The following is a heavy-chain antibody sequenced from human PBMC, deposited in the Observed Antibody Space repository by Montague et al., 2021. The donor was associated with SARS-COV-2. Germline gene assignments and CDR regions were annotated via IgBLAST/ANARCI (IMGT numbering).Heavy chain of an antibody. J-gene: IGHJ4*02. CDR1: GGSVNSTNC. Sequence: SETLSLTCTVSGGSVNSTNCWSWVRQPPWKGLEWIAEVYGTGGTXFNPAFRSRVTLSIDRSKNLFSLNLNSVTVADTAVYYCARTGAYDHFDYWGPGTLVIVSS. V-gene: IGHV4-4*02. CDR2: VYGTGGT. CDR3: ARTGAYDHFDY. D-gene: IGHD5-12*01.